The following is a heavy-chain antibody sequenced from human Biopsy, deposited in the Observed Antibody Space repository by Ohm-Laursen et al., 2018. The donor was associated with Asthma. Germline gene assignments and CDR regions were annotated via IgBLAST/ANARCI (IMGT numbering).Heavy chain of an antibody. D-gene: IGHD6-13*01. J-gene: IGHJ5*02. V-gene: IGHV4-4*08. CDR3: ARATSTWSQSGPHFFDH. CDR2: VHPSGST. CDR1: PGSINDYY. Sequence: GTLSLTCTVSPGSINDYYWNWIRQFPGKGLEWIGYVHPSGSTRFNPSLKSRVTVSVDTSVDQVSLKLSSVSAADTAIYYCARATSTWSQSGPHFFDHWGPGTLVTVSS.